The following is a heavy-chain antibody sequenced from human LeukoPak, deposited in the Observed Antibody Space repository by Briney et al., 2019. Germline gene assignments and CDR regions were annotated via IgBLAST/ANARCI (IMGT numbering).Heavy chain of an antibody. D-gene: IGHD3-22*01. CDR2: IDHSGRT. Sequence: SETLSLTCAVYGASFSGFHWSWIRQPPGKGLEWIGKIDHSGRTNYNPSLKSRVTMSVDTSKDQLSLKLTSVTAADTAVYFCARGEYYDTSGDRKNWFGPWGQGTLVTVSS. J-gene: IGHJ5*02. CDR1: GASFSGFH. V-gene: IGHV4-34*01. CDR3: ARGEYYDTSGDRKNWFGP.